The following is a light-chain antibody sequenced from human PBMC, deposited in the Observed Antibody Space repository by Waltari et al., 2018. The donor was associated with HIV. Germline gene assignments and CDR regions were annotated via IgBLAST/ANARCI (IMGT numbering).Light chain of an antibody. CDR1: SQNIWNNS. CDR2: DKK. J-gene: IGLJ2*01. V-gene: IGLV1-51*01. Sequence: QSVFTQPPSVSTAPGQKVTISCSGCSQNIWNNSVIWYQQPPGTPPKLPIYDKKKQPSGIPDRFAGSKSGTSATLGITGLQTGDEADYYCGTWDSSLSAKVVFGGGTKLTVL. CDR3: GTWDSSLSAKVV.